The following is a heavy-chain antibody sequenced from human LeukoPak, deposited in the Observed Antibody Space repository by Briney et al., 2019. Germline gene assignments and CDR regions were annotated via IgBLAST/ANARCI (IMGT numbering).Heavy chain of an antibody. J-gene: IGHJ4*02. D-gene: IGHD1-26*01. Sequence: SETLSLTCAVYGGSFSGYYWSWIRQPPGKGLEWIGEINHSGSTNYNPSLKSRVTISVDTSKHHFSLKLSSVTAADTAVYYCARGLVSGSHSGSFDYWGQGTLVTVSS. CDR1: GGSFSGYY. CDR2: INHSGST. CDR3: ARGLVSGSHSGSFDY. V-gene: IGHV4-34*01.